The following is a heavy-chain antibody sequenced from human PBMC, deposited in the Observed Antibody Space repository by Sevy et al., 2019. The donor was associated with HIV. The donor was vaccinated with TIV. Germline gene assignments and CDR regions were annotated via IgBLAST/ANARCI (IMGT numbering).Heavy chain of an antibody. Sequence: GGSLRLSCAAFGFTFSNYWMSWVRQVPGKGLEWVANINQDGSEKYYVDSVRGRFSISRDNAKNSVYLQMHSLRAEETAVYYCARWVGSVSSGWSLVTWGQGTLVTVSS. D-gene: IGHD6-19*01. V-gene: IGHV3-7*01. CDR2: INQDGSEK. CDR3: ARWVGSVSSGWSLVT. CDR1: GFTFSNYW. J-gene: IGHJ5*02.